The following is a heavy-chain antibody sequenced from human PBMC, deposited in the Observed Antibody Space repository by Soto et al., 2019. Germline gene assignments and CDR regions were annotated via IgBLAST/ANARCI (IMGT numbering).Heavy chain of an antibody. J-gene: IGHJ6*03. CDR2: INPSGGST. D-gene: IGHD2-2*01. CDR3: ARDFCSSTSCYASAPPSLNYYYYMDV. V-gene: IGHV1-46*03. Sequence: ASVKVSCKASGYTFTSYYMHWVRQAPGQGLEWMGIINPSGGSTSYAQKFQGRVTMTRDTSTSTVYMELSSLRSEDTAVYYCARDFCSSTSCYASAPPSLNYYYYMDVWGKGTTVTVSS. CDR1: GYTFTSYY.